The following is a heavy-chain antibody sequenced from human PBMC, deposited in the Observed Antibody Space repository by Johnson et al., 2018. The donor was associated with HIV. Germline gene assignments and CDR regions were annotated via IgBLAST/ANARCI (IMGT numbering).Heavy chain of an antibody. CDR2: ISWNSGSI. V-gene: IGHV3-9*01. CDR1: GFTFDDYA. D-gene: IGHD6-13*01. J-gene: IGHJ3*02. CDR3: ANGRGSSWTPYDAFDI. Sequence: QLVESGGGLVQPGRSLRLSCAASGFTFDDYAMHWVRQAPGKGLEWVSGISWNSGSIGYADSVKGRFTISRDNAKNSLYLQMNSRRAEDTALYYCANGRGSSWTPYDAFDIWGQGTMVTVSS.